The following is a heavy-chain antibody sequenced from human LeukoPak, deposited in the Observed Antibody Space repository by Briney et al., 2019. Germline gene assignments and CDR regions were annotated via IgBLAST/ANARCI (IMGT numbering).Heavy chain of an antibody. Sequence: SETLSLTCAVYGESFSGYYWSWIRQPPGKGLEWIGEINHSGSTKYNPSLKSRVTISVDTSKNQFSLNLSFVTAADTAVYYCASEDDSSGSYVEHWGQGTLVTVSS. CDR1: GESFSGYY. CDR2: INHSGST. D-gene: IGHD3-22*01. CDR3: ASEDDSSGSYVEH. J-gene: IGHJ4*02. V-gene: IGHV4-34*01.